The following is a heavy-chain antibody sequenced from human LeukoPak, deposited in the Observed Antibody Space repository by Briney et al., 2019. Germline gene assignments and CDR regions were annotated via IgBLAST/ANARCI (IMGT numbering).Heavy chain of an antibody. CDR2: INHRGDT. CDR3: ARGPTISETGYFDY. J-gene: IGHJ4*03. CDR1: GGSFIFYY. Sequence: PSETLSLTCAVYGGSFIFYYWSWICQSPGKGLEWIAEINHRGDTNYNPSVKSRVTISVDTSKNQFSLKVTSLTAADTAVYYCARGPTISETGYFDYWGQGTLVTVSS. D-gene: IGHD1-1*01. V-gene: IGHV4-34*01.